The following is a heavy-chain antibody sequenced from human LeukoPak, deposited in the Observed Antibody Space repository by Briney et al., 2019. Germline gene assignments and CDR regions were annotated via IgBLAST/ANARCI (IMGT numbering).Heavy chain of an antibody. CDR3: AKVGSTVTTAGYFQN. CDR2: ISWNSGSI. J-gene: IGHJ1*01. V-gene: IGHV3-9*01. CDR1: GFTFDDYA. D-gene: IGHD4-17*01. Sequence: GGSLRLSCAASGFTFDDYAMHWVRQAPGKGLEWVSGISWNSGSIDYADSVKGRFTIFRDNAMNSLYLQMNNLTPEDTALYFCAKVGSTVTTAGYFQNWGQGTLVTVSS.